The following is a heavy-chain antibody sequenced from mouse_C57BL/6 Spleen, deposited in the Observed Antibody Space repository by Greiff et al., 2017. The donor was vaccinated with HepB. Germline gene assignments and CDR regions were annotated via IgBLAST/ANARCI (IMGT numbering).Heavy chain of an antibody. CDR3: ARSGTGLAWFAY. V-gene: IGHV1-53*01. D-gene: IGHD4-1*01. CDR1: GYTFTSYW. J-gene: IGHJ3*01. CDR2: INPSNGGT. Sequence: QVQLKQPGTELVKPGASVKLSCKASGYTFTSYWMHWVKQRPGQGLEWIGNINPSNGGTNYNEKFKSKATLTVDKSSSTAYMQLSSLTSEDSAVYYCARSGTGLAWFAYWGQGTLVTVSA.